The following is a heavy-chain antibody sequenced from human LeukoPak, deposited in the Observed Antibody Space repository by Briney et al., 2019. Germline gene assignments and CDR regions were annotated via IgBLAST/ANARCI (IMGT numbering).Heavy chain of an antibody. CDR2: LIGSDETT. CDR3: TKGAWNDH. CDR1: GFTVSSNY. Sequence: GGSLRLSCAASGFTVSSNYMTWVRQAPGKGLEWVSTLIGSDETTYYAESVKGRFIISRDNSKNTVNLQINSLRAEDTALYYCTKGAWNDHWGQGTLVTVSS. D-gene: IGHD1-1*01. V-gene: IGHV3-23*01. J-gene: IGHJ4*02.